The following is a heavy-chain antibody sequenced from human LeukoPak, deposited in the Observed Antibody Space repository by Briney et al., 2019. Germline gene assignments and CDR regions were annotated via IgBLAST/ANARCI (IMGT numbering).Heavy chain of an antibody. D-gene: IGHD7-27*01. V-gene: IGHV3-30*03. CDR1: GFTFSSYG. Sequence: GGSLRLSCAASGFTFSSYGMHWVRQAPGKGLEWVAVISYDGSNKYYADSVKGRFTISRDNSKNTLYLQMNSQRAEDTAVYYCARVNNWGGYSDYWGQGALVTVSS. CDR3: ARVNNWGGYSDY. J-gene: IGHJ4*02. CDR2: ISYDGSNK.